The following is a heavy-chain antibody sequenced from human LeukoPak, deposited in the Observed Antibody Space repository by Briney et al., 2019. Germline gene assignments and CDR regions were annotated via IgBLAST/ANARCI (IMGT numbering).Heavy chain of an antibody. V-gene: IGHV4-39*01. J-gene: IGHJ5*02. D-gene: IGHD6-13*01. CDR1: GGSISSSSYY. Sequence: PSETLSLTCTVSGGSISSSSYYWGWIRQPPGKGLEWIGSIYYSGSTYYNPSLKSRVTISVDTSKNQFSLKLSSVTAADTAVYYCARQSRVQYSSSWLNWFDPWGQGTLVTVSS. CDR3: ARQSRVQYSSSWLNWFDP. CDR2: IYYSGST.